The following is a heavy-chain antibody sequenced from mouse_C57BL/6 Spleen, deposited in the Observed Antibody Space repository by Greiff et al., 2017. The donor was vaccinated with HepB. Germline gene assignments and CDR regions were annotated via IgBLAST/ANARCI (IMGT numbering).Heavy chain of an antibody. CDR2: IYPGSGST. D-gene: IGHD2-5*01. J-gene: IGHJ1*03. CDR1: GYTFTSYW. CDR3: ARTGYYSNYEGYFDV. V-gene: IGHV1-55*01. Sequence: VQLQQPGAELMKPGASVKMSCKASGYTFTSYWITWVKQRPGQGLEWIGDIYPGSGSTNYNEKFKSKATLTVDTSSSTAYMQLSSLTSEDSAVYYCARTGYYSNYEGYFDVWGTGTTVTVSS.